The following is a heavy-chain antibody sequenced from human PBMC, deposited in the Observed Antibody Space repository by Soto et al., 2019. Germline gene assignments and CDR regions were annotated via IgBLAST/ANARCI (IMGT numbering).Heavy chain of an antibody. D-gene: IGHD3-22*01. CDR3: ARGWGYDSNDYYYAY. CDR1: GGTFSRHA. Sequence: QVQLVQSGAEVRKPGSSVKVSCKASGGTFSRHAISWVRQAPGQGLEWMGGIIPIFGTANHAQKFQGRVTIIADESTSTVYMELSSLRSEDTAMYYCARGWGYDSNDYYYAYWGQGTLVIVS. CDR2: IIPIFGTA. V-gene: IGHV1-69*01. J-gene: IGHJ4*02.